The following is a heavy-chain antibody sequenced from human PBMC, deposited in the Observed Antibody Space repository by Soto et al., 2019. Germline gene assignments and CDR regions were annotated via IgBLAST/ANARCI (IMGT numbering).Heavy chain of an antibody. CDR3: ARGEFTMVRGVTPWWFDP. CDR2: INHSGST. Sequence: QVQLQQWGAGLLKPSETLSLTCAVYGGSFSGYYWSWIRQPPGKGLVWIGEINHSGSTNYNPSLKRRVTISVDTSKNQFSLKLSSVTAADTAVYYCARGEFTMVRGVTPWWFDPWGQGTLVTVSS. D-gene: IGHD3-10*01. CDR1: GGSFSGYY. J-gene: IGHJ5*02. V-gene: IGHV4-34*01.